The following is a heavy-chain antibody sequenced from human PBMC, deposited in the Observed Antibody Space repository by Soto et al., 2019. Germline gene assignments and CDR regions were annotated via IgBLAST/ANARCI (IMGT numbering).Heavy chain of an antibody. Sequence: QVQVVESGGGVVQPGRSLRLSCAASGFTFSNYGMHWVRQAPGKGLEWLAVIWHDGSNSYYADSVKGRFTISRDNSKNMLYLEMDSLRVEDTAVYYCSGNFDFWGQGTLVTVSS. CDR2: IWHDGSNS. CDR3: SGNFDF. J-gene: IGHJ4*02. D-gene: IGHD1-26*01. CDR1: GFTFSNYG. V-gene: IGHV3-33*01.